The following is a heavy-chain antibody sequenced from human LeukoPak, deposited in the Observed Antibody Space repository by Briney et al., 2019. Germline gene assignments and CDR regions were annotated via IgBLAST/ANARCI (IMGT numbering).Heavy chain of an antibody. J-gene: IGHJ4*02. CDR3: ARGKYDSGGYYLDY. CDR2: INHSGTT. CDR1: GGSISSSSYY. V-gene: IGHV4-39*07. D-gene: IGHD3-22*01. Sequence: SETLSLTCTVSGGSISSSSYYWGWIRQPPGKGLEWIGEINHSGTTNYNPSLKSRVTISLDTSKSQFSLMLSSVTAADTAVYYCARGKYDSGGYYLDYWGQGTLVTVSS.